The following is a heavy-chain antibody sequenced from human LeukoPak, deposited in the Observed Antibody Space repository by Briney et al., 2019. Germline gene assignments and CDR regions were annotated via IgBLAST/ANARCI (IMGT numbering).Heavy chain of an antibody. Sequence: ASVKVSCKASGYTFTDYYMHWVRQAPGQGLEWMGWISPNSGGTNYAQKFQGRVTMTRDTSISTAYMELSGLRSDDTAVYYCARVYYFGSGSYPLHYFDYWGQGTLVTVSS. V-gene: IGHV1-2*02. CDR1: GYTFTDYY. D-gene: IGHD3-10*01. J-gene: IGHJ4*02. CDR3: ARVYYFGSGSYPLHYFDY. CDR2: ISPNSGGT.